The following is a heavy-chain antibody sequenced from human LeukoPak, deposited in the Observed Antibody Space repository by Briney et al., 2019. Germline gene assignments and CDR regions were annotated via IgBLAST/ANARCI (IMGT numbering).Heavy chain of an antibody. CDR1: GGTFSSYA. V-gene: IGHV1-69*05. CDR3: ARGELRFLVDYYYYMDV. J-gene: IGHJ6*03. D-gene: IGHD3-3*01. Sequence: SVKVSCKASGGTFSSYAISWVRQAPGQGLEWMGGIIPIFGTANYAQKFQGRVTITTDESTSTAYMELSSLRSEDTAVYYCARGELRFLVDYYYYMDVWGKGTTVTVSS. CDR2: IIPIFGTA.